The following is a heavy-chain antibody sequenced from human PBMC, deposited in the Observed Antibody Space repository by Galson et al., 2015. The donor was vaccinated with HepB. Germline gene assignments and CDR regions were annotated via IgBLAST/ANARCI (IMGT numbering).Heavy chain of an antibody. V-gene: IGHV1-69*13. CDR1: GGTFSSYA. Sequence: SVKVSCKASGGTFSSYAISWVRQAPGQGLEWMGGIIPIFGTANYAQKFQGRVTITADESTSTAYMELSSLRSEDTAVYYCARGSGIFGVVSSYYYYYMDVWGKGTTVTVSS. D-gene: IGHD3-3*01. J-gene: IGHJ6*03. CDR2: IIPIFGTA. CDR3: ARGSGIFGVVSSYYYYYMDV.